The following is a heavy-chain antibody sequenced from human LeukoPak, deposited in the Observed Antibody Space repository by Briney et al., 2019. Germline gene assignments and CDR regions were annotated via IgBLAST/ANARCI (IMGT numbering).Heavy chain of an antibody. V-gene: IGHV3-66*01. CDR1: GFTVTTNS. D-gene: IGHD6-19*01. CDR2: IYSGGST. Sequence: GGSLRLSCAVSGFTVTTNSMSWVRQAPGRGLKWVSVIYSGGSTYYADSVKGRFTISRDYSKNTLYLQMNSLRAEDTAVYYCARDPGGWGNFHYWGQGTLVTVSS. J-gene: IGHJ4*02. CDR3: ARDPGGWGNFHY.